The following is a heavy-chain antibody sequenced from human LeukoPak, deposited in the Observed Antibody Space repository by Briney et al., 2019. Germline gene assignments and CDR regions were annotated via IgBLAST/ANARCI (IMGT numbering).Heavy chain of an antibody. CDR1: GYTFTNYW. Sequence: PGESLKISCKGSGYTFTNYWIGWVRQVPGKGLEWMGIIYPGDSETNYSPSFQGQVTISVDKSISTAYLQWSSLKASDTAMYYCARRESSGSIDDWGQGTLVTVSS. V-gene: IGHV5-51*01. CDR3: ARRESSGSIDD. J-gene: IGHJ4*02. CDR2: IYPGDSET. D-gene: IGHD6-19*01.